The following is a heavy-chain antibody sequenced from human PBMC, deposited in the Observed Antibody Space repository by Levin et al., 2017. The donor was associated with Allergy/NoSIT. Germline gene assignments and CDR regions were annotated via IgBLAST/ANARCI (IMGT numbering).Heavy chain of an antibody. J-gene: IGHJ6*03. CDR3: ARVGIDFWGVYQKSWGYMDV. CDR1: GYNFTNYG. V-gene: IGHV1-18*01. Sequence: ASVKVSCKASGYNFTNYGISWVRQAAGQGLEWMGWISAYNGNTNYAQKFQGRVTMTIQTSTNTAYMELRSLRSDDTAVYYCARVGIDFWGVYQKSWGYMDVWGQGTTVTVSS. D-gene: IGHD3-3*01. CDR2: ISAYNGNT.